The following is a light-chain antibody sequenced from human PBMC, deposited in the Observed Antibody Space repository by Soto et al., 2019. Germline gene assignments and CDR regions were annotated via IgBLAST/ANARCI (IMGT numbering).Light chain of an antibody. CDR2: DAS. J-gene: IGKJ2*01. Sequence: EIVLTQSPATLSLSPGERATLSCRASQSVSSYLAWYQQKPGQAPRLLIYDASNRATGIPARFSGSGSGTDFTLTISSLEPEDFAVYYCQQYGSSPLYTFGQGTKVEIK. CDR1: QSVSSY. CDR3: QQYGSSPLYT. V-gene: IGKV3-11*01.